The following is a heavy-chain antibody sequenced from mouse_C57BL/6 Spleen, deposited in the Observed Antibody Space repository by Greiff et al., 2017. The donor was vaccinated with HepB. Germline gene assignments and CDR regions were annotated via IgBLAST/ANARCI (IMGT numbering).Heavy chain of an antibody. CDR1: GYTFTSYW. V-gene: IGHV1-74*01. D-gene: IGHD2-3*01. CDR2: IHPSDSDT. J-gene: IGHJ2*01. Sequence: QVLLQQSGAELVKPGASVKVSCKASGYTFTSYWMHWVKQRPGQGLEWIGRIHPSDSDTNYNQKFKGKATLTVDNSASTAYMQLSSLTSEDSAVYYCAISDGYSILDYWGQGTTLTVSS. CDR3: AISDGYSILDY.